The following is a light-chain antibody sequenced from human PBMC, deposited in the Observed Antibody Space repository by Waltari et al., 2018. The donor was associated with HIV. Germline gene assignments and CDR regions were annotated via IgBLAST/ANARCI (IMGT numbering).Light chain of an antibody. Sequence: DLVMPHSPDSLGVSLGERPTINCKRSHSVLHNSNNKNYIAWYQQTPGQPPKLLLYWAATRESGVSDRFSGSGSGTDFTLTISSLQAEDVSVYYCQQYYTSPPTFGQGTKVEI. CDR2: WAA. CDR1: HSVLHNSNNKNY. V-gene: IGKV4-1*01. J-gene: IGKJ1*01. CDR3: QQYYTSPPT.